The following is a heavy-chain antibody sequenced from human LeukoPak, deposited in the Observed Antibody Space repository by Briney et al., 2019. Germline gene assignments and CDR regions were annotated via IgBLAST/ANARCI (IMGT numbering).Heavy chain of an antibody. D-gene: IGHD3-9*01. V-gene: IGHV3-23*01. Sequence: GGSLRLSCAASGFTLSSYAMSWVRQAPGKGLEWLSGISGRGGITYYADSVKGRFTISRDDSKDTLYLQMNSLRPEDTAKYFCAKDFVHFDSRGYYFDYWGRGTVVTVSS. J-gene: IGHJ4*02. CDR1: GFTLSSYA. CDR3: AKDFVHFDSRGYYFDY. CDR2: ISGRGGIT.